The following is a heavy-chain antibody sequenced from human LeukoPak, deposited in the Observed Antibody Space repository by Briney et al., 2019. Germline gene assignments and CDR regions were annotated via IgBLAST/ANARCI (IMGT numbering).Heavy chain of an antibody. J-gene: IGHJ4*02. D-gene: IGHD4/OR15-4a*01. Sequence: PGGSLRLSCAASEFTFSTYWMNWVRQAPGKGLVWVSRIDSDGSSTSYADSVKGRFTISRDNAKNTLYLQMNSLRAEKDTAVYFCARASSVTMFDYWGQGTLVTVSS. CDR1: EFTFSTYW. V-gene: IGHV3-74*01. CDR3: ARASSVTMFDY. CDR2: IDSDGSST.